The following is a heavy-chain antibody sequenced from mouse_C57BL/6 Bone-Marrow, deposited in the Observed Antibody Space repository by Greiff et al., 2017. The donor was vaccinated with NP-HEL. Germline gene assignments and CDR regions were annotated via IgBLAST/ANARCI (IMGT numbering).Heavy chain of an antibody. CDR1: GYAFSSSW. CDR2: IYPGDGDT. Sequence: VQVVESGPELVKPGASVKISCKASGYAFSSSWMNWVKQRPGKGLEWIGRIYPGDGDTNYNGKFKGKATLTADKSSSTAYMQLSSLTSEDSAVYFCASAPNWDGNYYAMDYWGQGTSVTVSS. CDR3: ASAPNWDGNYYAMDY. V-gene: IGHV1-82*01. D-gene: IGHD4-1*01. J-gene: IGHJ4*01.